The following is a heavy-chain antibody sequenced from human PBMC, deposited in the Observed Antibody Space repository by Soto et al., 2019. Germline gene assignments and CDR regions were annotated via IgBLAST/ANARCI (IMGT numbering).Heavy chain of an antibody. CDR3: ARLTGVFRLVFDY. Sequence: ASVKVSCKASGYTFHNYGVNWVRQAPGHGLEWMGRISAYNYNTHYAQNFEGRVTMTTDTSTSTAYMELRSLRSDETAIYYCARLTGVFRLVFDYWGQGTRFTVSS. J-gene: IGHJ4*02. V-gene: IGHV1-18*01. D-gene: IGHD3-16*01. CDR2: ISAYNYNT. CDR1: GYTFHNYG.